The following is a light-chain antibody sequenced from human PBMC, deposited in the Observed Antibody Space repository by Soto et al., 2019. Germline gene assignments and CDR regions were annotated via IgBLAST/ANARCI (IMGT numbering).Light chain of an antibody. V-gene: IGKV1-5*01. CDR2: DAS. Sequence: DIQMTQSPSTLSASVGDRVTITCRASQSITNWLAWYQQKPGKAPKLLIYDASSLESGVPSRFSGGGSGTEFTLTISSLQPDDYATYYCQHYDSSSATFGQGTRLEIK. CDR3: QHYDSSSAT. CDR1: QSITNW. J-gene: IGKJ5*01.